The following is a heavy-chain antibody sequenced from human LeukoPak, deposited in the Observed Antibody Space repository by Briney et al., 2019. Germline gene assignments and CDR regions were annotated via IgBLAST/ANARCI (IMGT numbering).Heavy chain of an antibody. CDR1: GGSISSGGYY. V-gene: IGHV4-31*03. CDR2: IYYSGST. J-gene: IGHJ5*02. CDR3: ARAGAVFGVRNWFDP. Sequence: SETLSLTCTVSGGSISSGGYYWSWIRQHPGKGLEWIGYIYYSGSTYYNPSLKSRVTISVDTSKNQFSLKLRSVTAADTAVYYCARAGAVFGVRNWFDPWGQGTLVTVSS. D-gene: IGHD3-10*02.